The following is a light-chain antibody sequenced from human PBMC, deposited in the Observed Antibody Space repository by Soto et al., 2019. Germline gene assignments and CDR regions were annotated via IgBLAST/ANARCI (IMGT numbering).Light chain of an antibody. Sequence: QSVLTQPASVSGSPGQSITISCTGTSSDVGGYNYVSWYQQHPGKASKLMIYDVSNRPSGVSNRFSGSKSGNTASLTISGLQAEDEADYYCSSYTSSSTYVFGVGTKVTVL. V-gene: IGLV2-14*01. CDR2: DVS. CDR3: SSYTSSSTYV. CDR1: SSDVGGYNY. J-gene: IGLJ1*01.